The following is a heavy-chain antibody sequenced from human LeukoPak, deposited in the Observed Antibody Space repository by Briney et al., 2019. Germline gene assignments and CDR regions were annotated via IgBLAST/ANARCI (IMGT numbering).Heavy chain of an antibody. V-gene: IGHV3-11*01. CDR3: VRVKGGWLGEKTYDY. J-gene: IGHJ4*02. D-gene: IGHD5-24*01. CDR1: GFTFSDYY. Sequence: GGSLRLSCGASGFTFSDYYMSWIRQTPGKGLEWLAYISTSASSIDYADSVKGRFTVSRDNGKNSLFLQMNSLRAEDTAIYYCVRVKGGWLGEKTYDYLGQGTLVTVSS. CDR2: ISTSASSI.